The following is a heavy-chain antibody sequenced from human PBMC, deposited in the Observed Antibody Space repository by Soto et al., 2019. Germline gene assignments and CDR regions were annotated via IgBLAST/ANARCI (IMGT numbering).Heavy chain of an antibody. CDR1: GFTFSSYE. J-gene: IGHJ5*02. V-gene: IGHV3-48*03. D-gene: IGHD4-4*01. CDR2: ISSSGSTI. Sequence: EVQLVESGGGLVQPGGSLRLSCAASGFTFSSYEMNWVRQAPGKGLEWVSYISSSGSTIYYADSVKGRFTISRDNDKNSLYLQMNSLRAEDTAVYYCARCAYSNSNRGSWFDPWGQGTLVTVSS. CDR3: ARCAYSNSNRGSWFDP.